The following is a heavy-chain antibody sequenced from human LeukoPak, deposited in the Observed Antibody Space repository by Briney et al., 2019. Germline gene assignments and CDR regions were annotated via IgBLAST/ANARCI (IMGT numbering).Heavy chain of an antibody. V-gene: IGHV3-30*02. CDR2: IRIEGSNK. J-gene: IGHJ4*02. CDR1: GFTFSSHG. Sequence: GGSLRLSCAASGFTFSSHGMHWVRQAPGKGLEWVAFIRIEGSNKYYADSVKGRFTISRDNSKNTLFLQMNSLRAEDTAVYYCAKDLSGTWVTGYWGQGTLVTVSS. CDR3: AKDLSGTWVTGY. D-gene: IGHD6-13*01.